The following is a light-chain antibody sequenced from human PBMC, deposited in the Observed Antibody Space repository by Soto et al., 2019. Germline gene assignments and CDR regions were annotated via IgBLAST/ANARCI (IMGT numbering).Light chain of an antibody. CDR1: QRVTSN. CDR3: QQYDRWPVT. J-gene: IGKJ4*01. Sequence: VMKESRGTLSVTPEERVTFSCRASQRVTSNLAWYQHNPGQSPRLLISGASTGASGIPPRFSGSGSGTEFALTIDSLQSEHLAVYYCQQYDRWPVTSGGRTTADI. V-gene: IGKV3-15*01. CDR2: GAS.